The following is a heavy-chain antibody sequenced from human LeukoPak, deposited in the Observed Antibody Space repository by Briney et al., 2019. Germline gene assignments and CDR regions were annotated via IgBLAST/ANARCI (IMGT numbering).Heavy chain of an antibody. CDR2: IYYSGST. CDR3: ARGYYDILTGYYGVFDY. D-gene: IGHD3-9*01. Sequence: SETLSPTCTVSGGSISSYYWSWIRQPPGKGLEWIGYIYYSGSTNYNPSLKSRVTISVGTSKNQFSLKLSSVTAADTAVYYCARGYYDILTGYYGVFDYWGQGTLVTVSS. J-gene: IGHJ4*02. V-gene: IGHV4-59*01. CDR1: GGSISSYY.